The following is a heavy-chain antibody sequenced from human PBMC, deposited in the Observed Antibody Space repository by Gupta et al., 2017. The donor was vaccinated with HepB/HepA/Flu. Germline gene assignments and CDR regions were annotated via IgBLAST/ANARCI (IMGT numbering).Heavy chain of an antibody. J-gene: IGHJ4*02. CDR1: GYRFTTYW. CDR3: ARAEYYSDSSGTYYFDY. D-gene: IGHD3-22*01. V-gene: IGHV5-51*01. CDR2: IHPGDSDT. Sequence: EVRLVQSGAEVKKPGESLKISCKGSGYRFTTYWIGWVRQMPGKGLEWMGIIHPGDSDTMYNPSFQDQVTISADKSISTAYLQWTSLKASDTVIYYCARAEYYSDSSGTYYFDYWVQGTLVTVYS.